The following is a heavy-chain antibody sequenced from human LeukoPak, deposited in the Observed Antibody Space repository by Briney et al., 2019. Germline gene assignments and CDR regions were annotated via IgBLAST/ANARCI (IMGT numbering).Heavy chain of an antibody. V-gene: IGHV1-24*01. J-gene: IGHJ5*02. CDR1: GYTLTELS. CDR2: FDPEDGET. D-gene: IGHD2-8*01. CDR3: ARARSGYCTNGVCYTAHEAYNWFDP. Sequence: ASVKVSCKVSGYTLTELSMHWVRQAPGKGLEWMGGFDPEDGETIYAQKFQGRVTMTTDTSTSTAYMELRSLRSDDTAVYYCARARSGYCTNGVCYTAHEAYNWFDPWGQGTLVTVSS.